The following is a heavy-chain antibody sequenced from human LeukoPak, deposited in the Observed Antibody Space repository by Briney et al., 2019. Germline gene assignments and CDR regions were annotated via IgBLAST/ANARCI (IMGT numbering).Heavy chain of an antibody. D-gene: IGHD3-22*01. J-gene: IGHJ3*02. Sequence: SQTLSLTCAVSGGSISSGGYYWSWLRQPPGKGLEWIGYIYRSGSTNYNPSSKSRVAISVDKSKNQFSLKLSSVTAADTAVYYCARDADYDSSGNDAFDIWGQGTMVTVSS. CDR3: ARDADYDSSGNDAFDI. V-gene: IGHV4-30-2*01. CDR1: GGSISSGGYY. CDR2: IYRSGST.